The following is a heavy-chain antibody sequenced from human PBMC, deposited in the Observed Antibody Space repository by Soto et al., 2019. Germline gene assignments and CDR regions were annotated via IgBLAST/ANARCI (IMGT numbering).Heavy chain of an antibody. J-gene: IGHJ4*02. CDR3: AKGRPPYSSSWYGDLDY. V-gene: IGHV3-9*01. CDR1: GFTFDDYA. Sequence: EVQLVESGGGLVQPGRSLRLSCAASGFTFDDYAMHWVRQAPGKGLEWVSGISWNSGSIGYADSVKGRFTISRDNAKNSLYLQMNSLRAEDTALYYCAKGRPPYSSSWYGDLDYWGQGTLVTVSS. CDR2: ISWNSGSI. D-gene: IGHD6-13*01.